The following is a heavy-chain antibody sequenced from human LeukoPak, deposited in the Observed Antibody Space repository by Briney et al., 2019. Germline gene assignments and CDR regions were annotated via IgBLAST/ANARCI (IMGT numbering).Heavy chain of an antibody. CDR1: GFTFSSYA. D-gene: IGHD6-13*01. CDR2: ISYDGSNK. Sequence: GGSLRLSCAASGFTFSSYAMHWVRQAPGKGLEWVAVISYDGSNKYYADSVKGRFTISRDNSKNTLYLQMNSLRAEDTAVYYCAVSLGYSSSWPFDYWGQGTLVTVSS. CDR3: AVSLGYSSSWPFDY. J-gene: IGHJ4*02. V-gene: IGHV3-30*01.